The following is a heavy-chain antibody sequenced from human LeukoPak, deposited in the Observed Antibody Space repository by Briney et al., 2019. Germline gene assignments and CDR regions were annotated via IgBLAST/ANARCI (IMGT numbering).Heavy chain of an antibody. J-gene: IGHJ4*02. V-gene: IGHV3-7*04. CDR3: ARSRYGSGSYYLDY. D-gene: IGHD3-10*01. CDR1: GFTFSSYG. Sequence: GGSLRLSCAASGFTFSSYGMEWVRQAPGKGLEWVANIKQDGSEKYYVDSVKGRFTISRDNAKNSLYLQMNSLRAEDTAVYYCARSRYGSGSYYLDYWGQGTLVTVSS. CDR2: IKQDGSEK.